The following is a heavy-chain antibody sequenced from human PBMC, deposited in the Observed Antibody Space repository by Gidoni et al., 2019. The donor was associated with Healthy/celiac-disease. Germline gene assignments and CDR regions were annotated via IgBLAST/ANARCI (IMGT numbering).Heavy chain of an antibody. CDR3: ATESREVAGFDLDY. Sequence: QVQMVQSVAEVKKRGAAVKFSCKVSGYTLTELSMHWVRQAPGKGLEWMGGFEPEDGETIYAQKFQGRVTMTEDTSTDTAYMEMSSLRSEDTAVYYCATESREVAGFDLDYWGQGTLVTVSS. J-gene: IGHJ4*02. CDR1: GYTLTELS. V-gene: IGHV1-24*01. D-gene: IGHD6-19*01. CDR2: FEPEDGET.